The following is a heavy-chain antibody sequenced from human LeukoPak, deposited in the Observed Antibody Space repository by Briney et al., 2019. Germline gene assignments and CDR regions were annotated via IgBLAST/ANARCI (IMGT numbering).Heavy chain of an antibody. D-gene: IGHD3-22*01. CDR1: GFTFSSYG. J-gene: IGHJ6*03. CDR2: IRYDGSNK. Sequence: GGSLRLSCAASGFTFSSYGMYWVRQAPGKGLEWVAFIRYDGSNKYYADSVKGRFTISRDNSKNTLYLQMNSLRAEDTAVYYCAKDGGYYDSDNYMDVWGKGTTVTVSS. CDR3: AKDGGYYDSDNYMDV. V-gene: IGHV3-30*02.